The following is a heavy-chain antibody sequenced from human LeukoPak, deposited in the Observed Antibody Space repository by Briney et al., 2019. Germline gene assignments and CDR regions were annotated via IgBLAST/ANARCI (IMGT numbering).Heavy chain of an antibody. Sequence: GASVKVSCKASGGTFSSYAISWVRQAPGQGLEWMGGIIPIFGTANYAQKFQGRVTITTDESTSTAYMELSSLRSEDTAVYYCARDRGPPGDFWGQGTLVTVSS. J-gene: IGHJ4*02. CDR2: IIPIFGTA. CDR1: GGTFSSYA. V-gene: IGHV1-69*05. CDR3: ARDRGPPGDF.